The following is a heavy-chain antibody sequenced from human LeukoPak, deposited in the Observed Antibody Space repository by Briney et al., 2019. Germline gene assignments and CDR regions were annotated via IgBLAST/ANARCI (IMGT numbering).Heavy chain of an antibody. CDR1: GFTFNSHS. CDR2: VSNSGSVT. Sequence: GGSLRLSCAASGFTFNSHSMSWVRQAPGEGLEWVSTVSNSGSVTYYADSVKRRFTISRDNSNRDNSKNILYLQMNSLRAGDTAVYYCAKNNPVPGEFDYWGQGTLVTVSS. CDR3: AKNNPVPGEFDY. V-gene: IGHV3-23*05. J-gene: IGHJ4*02. D-gene: IGHD7-27*01.